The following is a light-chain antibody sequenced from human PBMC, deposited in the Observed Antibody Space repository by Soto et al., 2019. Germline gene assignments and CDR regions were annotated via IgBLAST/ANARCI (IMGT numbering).Light chain of an antibody. CDR2: ANS. CDR1: SSNIGTTYD. J-gene: IGLJ2*01. CDR3: QYYDSSLSGVV. Sequence: QSALTQPTSVSGAPGQRVTISCTGSSSNIGTTYDVHWYQQFPGTAPKLLIYANSNRPSGVPDRFSGSKSGTSASLAITGLQAEDEADYYCQYYDSSLSGVVFGGGTKLTVL. V-gene: IGLV1-40*01.